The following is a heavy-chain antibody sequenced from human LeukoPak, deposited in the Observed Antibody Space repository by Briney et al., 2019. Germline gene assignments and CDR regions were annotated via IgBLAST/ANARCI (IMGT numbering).Heavy chain of an antibody. V-gene: IGHV3-23*01. Sequence: GGSLRLSCAASGFTFSSYAMSWVRQAPGKGLEWVSAISGSGGSTYYADSVKGRFTISRDNSKNTLYLQMNSLRAEDTAVYYCAKASDYYYLGYDWFDPWGQGTLVTVSS. CDR1: GFTFSSYA. CDR2: ISGSGGST. J-gene: IGHJ5*02. D-gene: IGHD3-22*01. CDR3: AKASDYYYLGYDWFDP.